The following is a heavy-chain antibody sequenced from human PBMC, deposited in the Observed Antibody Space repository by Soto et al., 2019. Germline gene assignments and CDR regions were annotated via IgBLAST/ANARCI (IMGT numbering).Heavy chain of an antibody. J-gene: IGHJ4*02. V-gene: IGHV2-5*02. CDR2: IYCDDDK. Sequence: QITLMESGPTRVRPTQPLTLTCTFSGSALSTSGVGVGWLRQPPGKALEWLAFIYCDDDKRYTPSLKNRLTITSDTSRNRVVLTMTNMDPVDTATDYWAHRFYPYGSAWDRGMFDYWGQGALVAVSS. D-gene: IGHD6-19*01. CDR1: GSALSTSGVG. CDR3: AHRFYPYGSAWDRGMFDY.